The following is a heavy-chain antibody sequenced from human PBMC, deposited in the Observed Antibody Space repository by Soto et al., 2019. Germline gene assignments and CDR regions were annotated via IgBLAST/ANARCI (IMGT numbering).Heavy chain of an antibody. V-gene: IGHV3-23*01. Sequence: EVQLLESGGGLAQPGGSLRLSCAASGFTFSDSALSWVRQGTGKGLEWVSSVTVSGDTSYYADSVEGRFTISRDNSKNTRYLQMNSLRADDTAVYYCAKHGCSYPACYPYYYYVDVWGEGATGSASS. J-gene: IGHJ6*03. CDR2: VTVSGDTS. CDR1: GFTFSDSA. CDR3: AKHGCSYPACYPYYYYVDV. D-gene: IGHD2-15*01.